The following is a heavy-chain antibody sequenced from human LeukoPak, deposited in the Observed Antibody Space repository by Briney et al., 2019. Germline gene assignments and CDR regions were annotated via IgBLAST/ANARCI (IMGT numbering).Heavy chain of an antibody. D-gene: IGHD3-10*01. V-gene: IGHV4-34*01. CDR1: GGSINGYY. J-gene: IGHJ4*02. CDR2: INHSEST. Sequence: SETLSLTCAVYGGSINGYYWSWIRQPPGKGLEWIGEINHSESTNYNPSLKSRVSISVDTSKNQFSLKLLSSVTAADTAVYYCARDNTDYGSGSCYRTLDYWGQGTLVTVSS. CDR3: ARDNTDYGSGSCYRTLDY.